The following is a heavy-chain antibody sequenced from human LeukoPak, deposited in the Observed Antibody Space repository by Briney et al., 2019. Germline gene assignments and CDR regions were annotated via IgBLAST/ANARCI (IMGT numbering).Heavy chain of an antibody. Sequence: PETLSLTCTVSGGSISSYYWSWIRQPPGKGLEWIGYIYYSGSTNYNPSLKSRVTISVDTSKNQFSLKLSSVTAADTAVYYCARDNGWFDPWGQGTLVTVSS. J-gene: IGHJ5*02. CDR1: GGSISSYY. CDR2: IYYSGST. D-gene: IGHD2-8*01. CDR3: ARDNGWFDP. V-gene: IGHV4-59*01.